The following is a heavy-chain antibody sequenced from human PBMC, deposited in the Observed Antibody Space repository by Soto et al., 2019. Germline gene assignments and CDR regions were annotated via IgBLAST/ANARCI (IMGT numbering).Heavy chain of an antibody. J-gene: IGHJ6*02. D-gene: IGHD6-19*01. V-gene: IGHV3-7*03. CDR1: GFTFSSYW. Sequence: EVQLVESGGGLVQPGGSLRLSCAASGFTFSSYWMSWVRQAPGKGLEWVANIKQDGSEKYYVDSVKGRFTISRDNAKNSLYLQMNSLIAEDTAVYYCASLGWYYYYGMDVWGQGTTVTVSS. CDR3: ASLGWYYYYGMDV. CDR2: IKQDGSEK.